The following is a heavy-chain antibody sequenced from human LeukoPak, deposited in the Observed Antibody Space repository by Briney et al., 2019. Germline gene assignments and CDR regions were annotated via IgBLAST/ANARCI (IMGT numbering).Heavy chain of an antibody. Sequence: PGGSLRLSCAASGFTFSSYGMHWVRQAPGKGLEWVAVMSYDGSKEYYADSVKGRFTISRDNSKNTLYLQMNSLRVDDTAVYYCLVWKHVFDCWGQGTLVTVSS. D-gene: IGHD5/OR15-5a*01. J-gene: IGHJ4*02. CDR1: GFTFSSYG. CDR2: MSYDGSKE. CDR3: LVWKHVFDC. V-gene: IGHV3-30*03.